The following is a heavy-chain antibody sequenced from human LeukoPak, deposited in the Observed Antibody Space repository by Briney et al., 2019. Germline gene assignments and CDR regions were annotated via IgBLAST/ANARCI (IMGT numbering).Heavy chain of an antibody. CDR1: GFTFSDYY. D-gene: IGHD3-16*02. CDR2: ISYDGSNK. CDR3: AKDQYDYVWGSYRCDY. V-gene: IGHV3-30*18. J-gene: IGHJ4*02. Sequence: PGGPLRLSCAASGFTFSDYYMSWIRQAPGKGLEWVAVISYDGSNKYYADSMKGRFTISRDNSKNTLYLQMNSLRAEDTAVYYCAKDQYDYVWGSYRCDYWGQGTLVTVSS.